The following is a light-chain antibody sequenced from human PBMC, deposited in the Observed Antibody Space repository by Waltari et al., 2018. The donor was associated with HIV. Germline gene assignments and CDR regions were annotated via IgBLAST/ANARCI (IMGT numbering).Light chain of an antibody. CDR3: AAWDDSLHGYV. CDR2: SNN. J-gene: IGLJ1*01. Sequence: QSVLTQPPSASGTPGQRVTISCSGSSSNIGRNTINWYRQLPGTAPKLLIYSNNQWPSGVPDRFSGSKSGTSASLAISGLQSEDEADYYCAAWDDSLHGYVFGTGTKVTVV. V-gene: IGLV1-44*01. CDR1: SSNIGRNT.